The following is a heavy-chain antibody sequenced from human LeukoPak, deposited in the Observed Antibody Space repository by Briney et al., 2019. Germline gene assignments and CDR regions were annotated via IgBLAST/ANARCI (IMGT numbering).Heavy chain of an antibody. V-gene: IGHV3-33*06. CDR2: IWYDGSNK. CDR3: AKRYCSGGSCYSDMYYFDY. Sequence: PGRSLRLSCAASGFTFSSYGMHWVRQAPGKGLEWVAVIWYDGSNKYYADSVKGRFTISRDNSKNTLYLQMNSLRAEDTAVYYCAKRYCSGGSCYSDMYYFDYWGQGTLVTVSS. D-gene: IGHD2-15*01. CDR1: GFTFSSYG. J-gene: IGHJ4*02.